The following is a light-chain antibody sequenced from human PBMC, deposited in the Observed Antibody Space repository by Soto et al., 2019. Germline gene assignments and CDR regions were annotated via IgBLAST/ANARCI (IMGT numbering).Light chain of an antibody. CDR2: DAS. Sequence: EIVLTQSPATLSLSPGERATLSGRASQSVSNNLAWYQQKPGQVPRLLIYDASNRATGIPARFSGSGSGTDFTLTITSLEPEDFAVYFCQQGSDWPLTFGGGTKVEIK. CDR1: QSVSNN. V-gene: IGKV3-11*01. CDR3: QQGSDWPLT. J-gene: IGKJ4*01.